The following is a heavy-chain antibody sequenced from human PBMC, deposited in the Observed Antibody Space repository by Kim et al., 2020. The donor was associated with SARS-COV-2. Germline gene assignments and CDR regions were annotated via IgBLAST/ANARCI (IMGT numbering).Heavy chain of an antibody. CDR3: ASPGAAAGTSYFDY. D-gene: IGHD6-13*01. CDR2: IIPIFGTA. J-gene: IGHJ4*02. V-gene: IGHV1-69*13. CDR1: GGTFSSYA. Sequence: SVKVSCKASGGTFSSYAISWVRQAPGQGLEWMGGIIPIFGTANYAQKFQGRVTITADESTSTAYMELSSLRSEDTAVYYCASPGAAAGTSYFDYWGQGTLVTVSS.